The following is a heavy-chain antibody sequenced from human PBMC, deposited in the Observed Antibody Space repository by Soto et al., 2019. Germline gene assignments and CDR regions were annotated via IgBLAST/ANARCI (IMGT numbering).Heavy chain of an antibody. V-gene: IGHV1-69*06. J-gene: IGHJ5*02. CDR1: GGTFNSYS. CDR3: TRRGRQSANGFDR. CDR2: IIPMSGRP. Sequence: QVQLVQSGAEVKTPGSSVKVSCKASGGTFNSYSIDWVRQAPGQGFEWMGGIIPMSGRPNYAQRFQGRVTFSAAKATNTVYMEVSSLTHEDTAVYYCTRRGRQSANGFDRWGQGTLVTVSS.